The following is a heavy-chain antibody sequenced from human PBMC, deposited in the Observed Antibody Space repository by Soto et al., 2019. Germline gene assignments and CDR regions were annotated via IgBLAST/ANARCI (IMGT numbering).Heavy chain of an antibody. CDR2: ISGSGATT. CDR1: GITFIADA. Sequence: GGSLRLSCAASGITFIADAMSWVRLAPGKGLEWVSAISGSGATTYYADSVKGRFTISRDKSKNTLYLQMNSLRAEDTALYYCAKSFSSNWYDYFDYWGQGSLVTVSS. CDR3: AKSFSSNWYDYFDY. V-gene: IGHV3-23*01. D-gene: IGHD6-13*01. J-gene: IGHJ4*02.